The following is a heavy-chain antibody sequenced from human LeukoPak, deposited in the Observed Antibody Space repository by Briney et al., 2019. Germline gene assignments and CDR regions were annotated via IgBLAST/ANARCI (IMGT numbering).Heavy chain of an antibody. CDR1: GGSITSSSYY. V-gene: IGHV4-39*07. CDR3: ARMIPVRQSSQNWFDP. J-gene: IGHJ5*02. D-gene: IGHD3-16*01. CDR2: VYYSGNT. Sequence: PSETLSLTCTVSGGSITSSSYYWGWIRQPPGKGLEWIGSVYYSGNTYYNSSLKSRVTISVDTSKNQFSLKLSSVTVADTAVYYCARMIPVRQSSQNWFDPWGQGTLVTVSS.